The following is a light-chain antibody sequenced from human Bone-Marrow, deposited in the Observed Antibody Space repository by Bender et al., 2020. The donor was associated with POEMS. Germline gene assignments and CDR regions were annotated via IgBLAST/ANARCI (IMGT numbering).Light chain of an antibody. CDR2: DVN. V-gene: IGLV2-14*03. CDR3: SSFTSRSTLV. CDR1: SSDVGSYDF. J-gene: IGLJ2*01. Sequence: QSALTQPASVSGSPGQSITISCTGNSSDVGSYDFVSWFQQHPGNAPKLMISDVNHRPSGVSFRFSGAKSGNTASLTISGLQAEDEADYYCSSFTSRSTLVFGGGTKLTVL.